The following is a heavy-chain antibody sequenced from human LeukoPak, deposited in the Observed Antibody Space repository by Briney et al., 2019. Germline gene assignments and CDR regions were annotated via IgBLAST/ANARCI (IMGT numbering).Heavy chain of an antibody. CDR2: IIPNLGTT. J-gene: IGHJ4*02. V-gene: IGHV1-69*04. D-gene: IGHD3-22*01. CDR3: ATTNDGGGYQWGEFFDF. Sequence: GASVKVSCKASGGTSNSHAISWVRQAPGQGLEWMGRIIPNLGTTNRAQNFQDRVTLTADKSTNTAYMELTSLTSNDTAVYYCATTNDGGGYQWGEFFDFWGQGTLVNVSS. CDR1: GGTSNSHA.